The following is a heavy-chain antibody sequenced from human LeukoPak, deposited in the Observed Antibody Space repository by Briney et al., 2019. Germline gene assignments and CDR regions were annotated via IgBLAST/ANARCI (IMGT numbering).Heavy chain of an antibody. V-gene: IGHV4-61*05. CDR1: GGSISSSTYY. J-gene: IGHJ5*02. D-gene: IGHD6-13*01. CDR3: AGGIAAAGPFSWFDP. CDR2: IYYSGST. Sequence: SETLSLTCTVSGGSISSSTYYWSWIRQPPGKGPEWIGYIYYSGSTNYNPSLKSRVTISVDTSKNRVSLKVSSVTAADTAVYYCAGGIAAAGPFSWFDPWGQGTLVTVSS.